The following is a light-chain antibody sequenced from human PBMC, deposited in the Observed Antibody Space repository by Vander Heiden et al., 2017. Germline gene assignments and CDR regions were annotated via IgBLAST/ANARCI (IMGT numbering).Light chain of an antibody. CDR3: QQSYSTLRT. V-gene: IGKV1-39*01. CDR2: AAS. Sequence: DIQMTQSPSSLSASVGDRVTITCRASQGISSYLNWYQQKPGKAPNLLIYAASSLQSGVPSRFSGSGSGTDFTLTISSLQPEDFATYYCQQSYSTLRTFGPGTKVDIK. CDR1: QGISSY. J-gene: IGKJ3*01.